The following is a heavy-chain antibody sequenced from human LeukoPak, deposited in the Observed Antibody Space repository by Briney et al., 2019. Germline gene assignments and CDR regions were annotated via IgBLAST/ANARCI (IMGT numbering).Heavy chain of an antibody. D-gene: IGHD2-2*01. CDR3: ARGRKYQHRLSSYYYYMVV. Sequence: ASVKVSCKASGYTFTSYDINWVRQATGQGLEWMGWMNPNSGNTGYAQKFQGRVTMTRNTSISTAYMELSSLRSEDTAVYYCARGRKYQHRLSSYYYYMVVWGKGTTVTVSS. CDR2: MNPNSGNT. V-gene: IGHV1-8*01. J-gene: IGHJ6*03. CDR1: GYTFTSYD.